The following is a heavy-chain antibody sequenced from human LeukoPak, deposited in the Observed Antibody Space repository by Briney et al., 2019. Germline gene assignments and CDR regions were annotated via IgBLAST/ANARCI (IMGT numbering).Heavy chain of an antibody. CDR3: ARDGSSIAAPATDY. CDR1: GYTFTGYY. Sequence: ASVKVSWKASGYTFTGYYMHWVRQAPGQGLEWMGWINPNSGGANYAQKFQGRVTMTRDTSISTAYMELSRLRSDDTAVYYCARDGSSIAAPATDYWGQGTLVTVSS. D-gene: IGHD6-6*01. V-gene: IGHV1-2*02. CDR2: INPNSGGA. J-gene: IGHJ4*02.